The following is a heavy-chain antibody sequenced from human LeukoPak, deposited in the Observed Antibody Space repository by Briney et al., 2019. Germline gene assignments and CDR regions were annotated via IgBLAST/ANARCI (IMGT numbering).Heavy chain of an antibody. CDR3: ARDGQSSSWYDY. CDR1: GGAFSSYT. V-gene: IGHV1-69*04. D-gene: IGHD6-13*01. J-gene: IGHJ4*02. Sequence: SVKVSCKASGGAFSSYTISWVRQAPGQGLEWMGRIIPILGIANYAQKFQGRVTITADKSTSTAYMELSSLRSEDTAVYYCARDGQSSSWYDYWGQGTLVTVSS. CDR2: IIPILGIA.